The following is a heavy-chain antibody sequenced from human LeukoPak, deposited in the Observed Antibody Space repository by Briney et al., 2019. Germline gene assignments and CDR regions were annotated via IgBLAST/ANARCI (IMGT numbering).Heavy chain of an antibody. CDR1: GGSISSYY. CDR3: ARVYYGSGSYYESFDP. J-gene: IGHJ5*02. D-gene: IGHD3-10*01. Sequence: SETLSLTCTVSGGSISSYYWSWIRQPPGKGLEWIGYIYYSGSTNYNPSLKSRVTISVDTSKNQFSLKLSSVTAADTAVYYCARVYYGSGSYYESFDPWGQGTLVTVSS. V-gene: IGHV4-59*01. CDR2: IYYSGST.